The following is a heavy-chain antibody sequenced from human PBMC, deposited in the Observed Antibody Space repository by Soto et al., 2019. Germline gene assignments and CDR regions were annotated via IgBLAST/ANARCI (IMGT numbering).Heavy chain of an antibody. Sequence: QLQLQESGPGLVKPSETLSLTCTVSGGSISSSSYYWGWIRQPPGKGLEWIGSIYYSGSTYYNPSLKSRVTISVDTSKNQFSLKLSSVTAADTAVYYCAGQPRDFGPLIYWGQGTLVTVSS. CDR2: IYYSGST. D-gene: IGHD3-16*01. CDR3: AGQPRDFGPLIY. CDR1: GGSISSSSYY. J-gene: IGHJ4*02. V-gene: IGHV4-39*01.